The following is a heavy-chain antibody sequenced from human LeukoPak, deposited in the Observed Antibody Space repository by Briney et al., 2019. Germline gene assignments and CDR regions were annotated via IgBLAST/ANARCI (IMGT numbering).Heavy chain of an antibody. Sequence: SETLSLTCTVSGGSISSYYWSWIRQSPGKGLEWIGYIYSSGDTNYNPSLKSRVTMSVDTSKNQFSLKLSSVTAADTAVYYCAREVAFLDWYFDLWGRGTLVTVSS. D-gene: IGHD2/OR15-2a*01. CDR1: GGSISSYY. CDR2: IYSSGDT. V-gene: IGHV4-4*08. CDR3: AREVAFLDWYFDL. J-gene: IGHJ2*01.